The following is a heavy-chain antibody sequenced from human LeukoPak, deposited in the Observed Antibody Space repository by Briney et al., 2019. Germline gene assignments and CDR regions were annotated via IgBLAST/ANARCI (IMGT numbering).Heavy chain of an antibody. J-gene: IGHJ3*02. CDR3: ARDGYSSGWYVAFDI. V-gene: IGHV1-18*04. CDR2: ISVYNGNR. CDR1: GYTFTSYG. Sequence: AAVKVSCKASGYTFTSYGICRVRQAPAPGMGRMGLISVYNGNRNYAQKLQGRVTMTTDTSTSTAYMELRSLRSDDTAVYYCARDGYSSGWYVAFDIWGQGTMVTVSS. D-gene: IGHD6-19*01.